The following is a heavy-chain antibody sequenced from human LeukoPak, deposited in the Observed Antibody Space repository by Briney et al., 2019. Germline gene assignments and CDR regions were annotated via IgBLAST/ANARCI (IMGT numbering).Heavy chain of an antibody. CDR3: AKDRSIGTYYAFDH. D-gene: IGHD1-26*01. Sequence: GGSLRLSCAASGFTFSSYTMNWVRQAPGKGLEWVATISGSGVMTYYADSVKGRFTVSGDNSKNTLYLQMSSLTAADTAVYYCAKDRSIGTYYAFDHWGQGTLVTVSS. J-gene: IGHJ4*02. CDR1: GFTFSSYT. V-gene: IGHV3-23*01. CDR2: ISGSGVMT.